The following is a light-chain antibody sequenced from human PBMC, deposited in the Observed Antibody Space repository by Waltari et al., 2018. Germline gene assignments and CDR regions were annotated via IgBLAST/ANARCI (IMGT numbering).Light chain of an antibody. Sequence: DIQMTQSPSTLSASVGDRVIITCRASQSISNLLAWYQQKPGQAPNLLIYLASRLQIGVPSRFSGSGSGTEFNLTISCLQPDDFATYYCQQYNTYSGWTFGQGTKVEIK. V-gene: IGKV1-5*03. CDR1: QSISNL. CDR3: QQYNTYSGWT. CDR2: LAS. J-gene: IGKJ1*01.